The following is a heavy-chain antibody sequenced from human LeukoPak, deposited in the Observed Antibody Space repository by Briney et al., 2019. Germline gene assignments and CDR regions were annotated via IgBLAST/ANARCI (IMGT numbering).Heavy chain of an antibody. D-gene: IGHD6-19*01. CDR2: ISYDGSNK. J-gene: IGHJ4*02. CDR3: ARVIAVAGTDFDY. Sequence: GGSLRLSCAASGFTFSSYAMHWVRQAPGKGLEWVAVISYDGSNKYYADSVKGRFTISRDNSKNTLYLQMNSLRAEDTAVYYCARVIAVAGTDFDYWGQETLVTVSS. V-gene: IGHV3-30-3*01. CDR1: GFTFSSYA.